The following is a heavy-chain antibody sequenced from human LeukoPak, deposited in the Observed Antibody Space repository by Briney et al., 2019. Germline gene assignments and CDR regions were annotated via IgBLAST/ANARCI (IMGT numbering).Heavy chain of an antibody. CDR3: ARRYCSGGSCNFDY. CDR2: IYPSDSDT. Sequence: GESLKISCKGSGYSFTNYWIGWVRQLPGKGLEWMGSIYPSDSDTRYSPSFQGQVTISADKSISTAYLQWSSLKASDTAMFYCARRYCSGGSCNFDYWGQGTLVTVSS. D-gene: IGHD2-15*01. CDR1: GYSFTNYW. V-gene: IGHV5-51*01. J-gene: IGHJ4*02.